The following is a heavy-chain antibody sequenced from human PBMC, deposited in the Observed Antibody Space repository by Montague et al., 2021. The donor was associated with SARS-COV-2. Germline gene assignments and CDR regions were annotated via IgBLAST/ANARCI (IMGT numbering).Heavy chain of an antibody. J-gene: IGHJ5*02. D-gene: IGHD5-24*01. CDR2: IYYRGST. V-gene: IGHV4-59*12. CDR3: AREDRWNCFDP. Sequence: SETLSLTCTVSGGSINNSYWSWIRQPPEKGLEWIGYIYYRGSTNYNPSLETRGIVSVDPAKTKFSLKMSSVTAADTAVDYCAREDRWNCFDPWGQGILVVVSS. CDR1: GGSINNSY.